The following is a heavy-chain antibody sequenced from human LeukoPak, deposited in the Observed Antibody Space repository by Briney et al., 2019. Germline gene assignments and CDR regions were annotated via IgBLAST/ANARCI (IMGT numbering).Heavy chain of an antibody. CDR1: GFTFSSYA. J-gene: IGHJ4*02. Sequence: PGGSLRLSCAASGFTFSSYAMHWVRQAPGKGLEYVSAISSNGGSTYYANSVKGRFTISRDNSKNTLYLQMGSLRAEDMAVYYCAREYYDFWSGYSLDYWGQGTLVTVSS. V-gene: IGHV3-64*01. CDR3: AREYYDFWSGYSLDY. CDR2: ISSNGGST. D-gene: IGHD3-3*01.